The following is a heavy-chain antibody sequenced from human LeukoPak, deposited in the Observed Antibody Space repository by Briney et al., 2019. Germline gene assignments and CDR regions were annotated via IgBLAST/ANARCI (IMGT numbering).Heavy chain of an antibody. J-gene: IGHJ4*02. V-gene: IGHV3-7*01. CDR1: GFTFSSYW. D-gene: IGHD3-10*01. CDR3: ARDLAGHYYGSGSSFDY. CDR2: IKQDGSEK. Sequence: RGSLRLSCAASGFTFSSYWMSWVRQAPGKGLEWVANIKQDGSEKYYVDSVKGQFTISRDNAKNSLFLQMNYLRAEDTAIYYCARDLAGHYYGSGSSFDYWGQGTLVTVSS.